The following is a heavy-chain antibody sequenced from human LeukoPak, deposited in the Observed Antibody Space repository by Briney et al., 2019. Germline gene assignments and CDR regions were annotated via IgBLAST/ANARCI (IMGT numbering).Heavy chain of an antibody. CDR1: GFTFSSYA. CDR2: ISSNGGST. J-gene: IGHJ4*02. CDR3: ARGGVAAGVGFDY. V-gene: IGHV3-64*01. D-gene: IGHD6-13*01. Sequence: GGSLRLSCAASGFTFSSYAMHWVRQAPGKGLEYVSAISSNGGSTYYANSVKGRFTISRDNSKNTLYLQMGSLRAEDMAVYYCARGGVAAGVGFDYWGQGTLVTVSS.